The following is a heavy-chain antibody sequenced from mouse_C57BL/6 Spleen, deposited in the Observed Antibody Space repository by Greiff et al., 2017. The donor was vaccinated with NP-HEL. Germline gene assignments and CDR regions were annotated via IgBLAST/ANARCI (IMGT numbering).Heavy chain of an antibody. CDR3: AATVVAKGYFDV. CDR1: GYTFTDYY. V-gene: IGHV1-76*01. D-gene: IGHD1-1*01. J-gene: IGHJ1*03. Sequence: VQLQQSGAELVRPGASVKLSCKASGYTFTDYYINWVKQRPGQGLEWIARIYPGSGNTYYNEKFKGKATLTAEKSSSTAYMQLSSLTSEDSAVYFWAATVVAKGYFDVWGTGTTVTVSS. CDR2: IYPGSGNT.